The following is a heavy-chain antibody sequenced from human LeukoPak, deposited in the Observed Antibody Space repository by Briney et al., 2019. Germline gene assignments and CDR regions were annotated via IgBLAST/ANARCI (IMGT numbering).Heavy chain of an antibody. V-gene: IGHV1-69*13. CDR1: GGTFSSYA. Sequence: SVKVSCKASGGTFSSYAISWVRQAPGQGLEWMGGIIPIFGTANYAQKFQGRVTITADESTSTAYMELSRLRSDDTAVYYCARDPRAMVRGVTPDYWGQGTLVTVSS. D-gene: IGHD3-10*01. J-gene: IGHJ4*02. CDR2: IIPIFGTA. CDR3: ARDPRAMVRGVTPDY.